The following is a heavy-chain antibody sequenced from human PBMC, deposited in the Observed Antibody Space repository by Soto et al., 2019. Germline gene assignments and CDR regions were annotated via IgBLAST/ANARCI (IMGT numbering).Heavy chain of an antibody. D-gene: IGHD4-17*01. CDR2: IYYSGST. V-gene: IGHV4-31*03. CDR3: AREEENYGGNQGAFDI. Sequence: QVQLQESGPGLVKPSQTLSLTCTVSGGSISSGGYYWSWIRQHPGKGLEWIGYIYYSGSTYYNPSLKRRVTISVDTSKNQFCLKLSSVTAADTAVYYCAREEENYGGNQGAFDIWGQGTMVTVSS. J-gene: IGHJ3*02. CDR1: GGSISSGGYY.